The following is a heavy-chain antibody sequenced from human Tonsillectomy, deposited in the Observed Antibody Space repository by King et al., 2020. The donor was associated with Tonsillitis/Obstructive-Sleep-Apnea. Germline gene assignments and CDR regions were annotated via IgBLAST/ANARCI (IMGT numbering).Heavy chain of an antibody. CDR2: INPNSGGT. Sequence: QLVQSGAEVKKPGASVKVSCKASGYTFTGYYVHWVRQAPGQGLEWMGWINPNSGGTNYAQKFQGRVTMTRDTSISTAYMELSRLRSDDTAVYYCAREEVGAVGVIYYYSGMDVWGQGTTVTVSS. CDR1: GYTFTGYY. D-gene: IGHD3-3*01. J-gene: IGHJ6*02. CDR3: AREEVGAVGVIYYYSGMDV. V-gene: IGHV1-2*02.